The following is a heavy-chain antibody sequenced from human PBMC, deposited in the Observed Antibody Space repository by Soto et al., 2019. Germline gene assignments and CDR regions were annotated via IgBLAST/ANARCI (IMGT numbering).Heavy chain of an antibody. CDR1: GYTFTSYD. J-gene: IGHJ4*02. D-gene: IGHD2-21*01. V-gene: IGHV1-8*01. Sequence: QVQLVQSGAEVKKPGASVKVSCKASGYTFTSYDINWVRQSTGEGLEWFGWMNPNSGNTGYAQKFQGRVTMTRNTSISTAYMELSSLRSEDTAVYYCARGLFYRRGDDRGSVGYWGQGTLVTVSS. CDR2: MNPNSGNT. CDR3: ARGLFYRRGDDRGSVGY.